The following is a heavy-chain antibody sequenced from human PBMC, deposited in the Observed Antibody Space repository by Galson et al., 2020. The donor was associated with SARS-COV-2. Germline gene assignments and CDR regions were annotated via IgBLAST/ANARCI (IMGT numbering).Heavy chain of an antibody. D-gene: IGHD1-26*01. CDR2: ISYTGTT. CDR1: GGSISSSSHY. CDR3: VRRTGAGPGRQPFDS. V-gene: IGHV4-39*01. J-gene: IGHJ4*02. Sequence: ASETLSLTCIVSGGSISSSSHYWGWIRQPPGEGLEWIASISYTGTTDYNPSLRSRGTISVDTSRNQFSLKLSSVTAADTAVYYCVRRTGAGPGRQPFDSWGQGTLVTVSS.